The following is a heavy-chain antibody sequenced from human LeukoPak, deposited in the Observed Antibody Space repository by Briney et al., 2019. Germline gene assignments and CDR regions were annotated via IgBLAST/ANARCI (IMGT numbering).Heavy chain of an antibody. V-gene: IGHV3-74*01. D-gene: IGHD2-21*02. CDR3: AKRLVTKGYFDY. CDR2: INSDGRDI. J-gene: IGHJ4*02. Sequence: GGSLRLSCAASGFAFTSYWMHWVRQAPGKGLVWVSRINSDGRDITYADSVKGRFTISRDNSKNTLYLQMNSLRAEDTAVYYCAKRLVTKGYFDYWGQGTLVTVSS. CDR1: GFAFTSYW.